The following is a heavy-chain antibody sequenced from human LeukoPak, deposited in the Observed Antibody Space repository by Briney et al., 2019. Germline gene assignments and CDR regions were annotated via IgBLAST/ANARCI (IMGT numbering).Heavy chain of an antibody. D-gene: IGHD3-10*01. CDR1: GGTFSSYA. Sequence: SVKVSCKASGGTFSSYAISWVREAPGQGLEWMGGIIPIFGTANYAQKFQGRVTITADKSTSTAYMELSSLRSEDTAVYYCARGLLWFGELPYYYYGMDVWGKGTTVTVSS. J-gene: IGHJ6*04. V-gene: IGHV1-69*06. CDR2: IIPIFGTA. CDR3: ARGLLWFGELPYYYYGMDV.